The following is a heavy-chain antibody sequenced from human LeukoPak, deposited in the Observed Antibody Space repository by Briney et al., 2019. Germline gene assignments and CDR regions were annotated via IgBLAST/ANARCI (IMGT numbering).Heavy chain of an antibody. CDR2: LSAYNGNT. V-gene: IGHV1-18*01. CDR1: GYTFTSYG. J-gene: IGHJ4*02. Sequence: ASVKVSCKASGYTFTSYGISWVRQAPGQGLEWMGWLSAYNGNTNYAQKLQGRVTMTTDTSTSTAYMELRSLRSDDTAVYYCAKHDFWSGYSIGGGFDYWGQGTLVTVSS. D-gene: IGHD3-3*01. CDR3: AKHDFWSGYSIGGGFDY.